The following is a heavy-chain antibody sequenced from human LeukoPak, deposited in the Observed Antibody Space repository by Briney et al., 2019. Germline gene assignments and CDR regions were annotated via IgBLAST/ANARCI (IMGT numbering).Heavy chain of an antibody. Sequence: ASVKVSCKASGYTFTDYYMHWVRQAPGQGLEWMGWINPNSGGTNYAQKFQGRVTMTRDTSISTAYMELSRLRSDDTAVYYCARDQLGYYDSSGYYGSWGQGTLVTVSS. V-gene: IGHV1-2*02. J-gene: IGHJ4*02. CDR1: GYTFTDYY. CDR2: INPNSGGT. CDR3: ARDQLGYYDSSGYYGS. D-gene: IGHD3-22*01.